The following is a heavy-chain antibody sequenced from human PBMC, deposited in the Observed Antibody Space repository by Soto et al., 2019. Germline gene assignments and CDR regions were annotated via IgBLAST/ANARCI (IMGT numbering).Heavy chain of an antibody. J-gene: IGHJ4*02. V-gene: IGHV3-30-3*01. D-gene: IGHD1-26*01. CDR2: ISYDGSNK. Sequence: QVQLVESGGGVVQPGRSLRLSCAASGFTFSSYALHWVRQTPGKGLEWVAVISYDGSNKYYADSVKGRFTISRDNSKNTLYLQMNSLSAADTAVYYCASDWDIVYWCQGTLVTVSS. CDR3: ASDWDIVY. CDR1: GFTFSSYA.